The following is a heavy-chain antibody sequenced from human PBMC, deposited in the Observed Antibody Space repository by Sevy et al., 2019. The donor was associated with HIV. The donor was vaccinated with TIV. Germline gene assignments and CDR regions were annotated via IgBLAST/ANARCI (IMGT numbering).Heavy chain of an antibody. V-gene: IGHV3-21*01. CDR3: ARDFTIFGVVSGIDY. CDR2: ISDDSRYI. J-gene: IGHJ4*02. CDR1: GFTFRSYS. D-gene: IGHD3-3*01. Sequence: GGSQRLSCAASGFTFRSYSMNWVRQAPGKGLEWLSSISDDSRYIYYSDSVKGRFTISRANAKRSLYLQMNSLRVEDTAIYYCARDFTIFGVVSGIDYWGQGNLVTVSS.